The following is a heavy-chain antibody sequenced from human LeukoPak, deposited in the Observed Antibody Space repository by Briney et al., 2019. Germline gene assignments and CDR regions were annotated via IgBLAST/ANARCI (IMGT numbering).Heavy chain of an antibody. V-gene: IGHV3-21*01. CDR2: ITSSSTYI. J-gene: IGHJ3*02. CDR1: GFTFSAYN. CDR3: ARGDWMTTVWTDAFDI. Sequence: PGGSLRLSCAASGFTFSAYNMNWVRQVPGKGLEWVSSITSSSTYIYYSDSVKGRFTISRDNAKNSLFLQMNTLRAEDTAVYYCARGDWMTTVWTDAFDIWGQGTMVTVSS. D-gene: IGHD4-17*01.